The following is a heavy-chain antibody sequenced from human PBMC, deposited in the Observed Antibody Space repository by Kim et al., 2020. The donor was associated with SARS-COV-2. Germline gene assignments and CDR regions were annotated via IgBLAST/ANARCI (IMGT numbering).Heavy chain of an antibody. CDR2: IYSDVSSK. D-gene: IGHD3-3*01. CDR3: ARDRSGHDPFDY. CDR1: GFTFSSYA. Sequence: GGSLRISCAASGFTFSSYAMSWVRQAPGKGMEWVSIIYSDVSSKYYIESVKGRFTMSRDNSKNTRDLQMHSLRAEDTAQYDGARDRSGHDPFDYWGQGT. J-gene: IGHJ4*02. V-gene: IGHV3-23*03.